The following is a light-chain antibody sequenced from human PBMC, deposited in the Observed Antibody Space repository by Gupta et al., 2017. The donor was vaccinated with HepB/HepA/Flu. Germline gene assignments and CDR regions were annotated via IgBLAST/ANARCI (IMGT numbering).Light chain of an antibody. CDR2: DDS. CDR1: NIGSRS. Sequence: SYVLTQPPSVSGATGTTARITCGGKNIGSRSVHWYQQKPGQAPWVVVYDDSDRPSGIPGRFSGSNSGNTATLTISRVEAGDEADYYCQVWDSINDHPVIFGGGTKRTVL. CDR3: QVWDSINDHPVI. V-gene: IGLV3-21*03. J-gene: IGLJ2*01.